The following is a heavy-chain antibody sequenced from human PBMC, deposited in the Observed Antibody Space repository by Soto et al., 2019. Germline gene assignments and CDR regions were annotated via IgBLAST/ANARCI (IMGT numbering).Heavy chain of an antibody. D-gene: IGHD2-8*02. CDR2: INHSGST. CDR1: GVSFIGYY. CDR3: ARDKITGLFDY. V-gene: IGHV4-34*01. J-gene: IGHJ4*02. Sequence: PSQTLCLTCAVDGVSFIGYYWTWIRQPPGTGLEWIGEINHSGSTNYNPSLKSRVTISVDTSKNQFSLKLTSVTAADTAVYYCARDKITGLFDYWGLGTLVTSPQ.